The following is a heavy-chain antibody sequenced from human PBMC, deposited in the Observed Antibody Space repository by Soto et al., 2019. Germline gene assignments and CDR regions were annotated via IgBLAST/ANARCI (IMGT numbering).Heavy chain of an antibody. D-gene: IGHD1-26*01. CDR1: GFTFSSYA. V-gene: IGHV3-23*01. CDR3: AKDKSMGAGSYSYSDS. J-gene: IGHJ4*02. Sequence: GGSLRLSYAASGFTFSSYAMSWVRQAPGKGLEWVSFISGSDDSTYYADSVKGRFTISRDNSKNTLYLQINSLRAEDTAIYYCAKDKSMGAGSYSYSDSWGQGTLVTVS. CDR2: ISGSDDST.